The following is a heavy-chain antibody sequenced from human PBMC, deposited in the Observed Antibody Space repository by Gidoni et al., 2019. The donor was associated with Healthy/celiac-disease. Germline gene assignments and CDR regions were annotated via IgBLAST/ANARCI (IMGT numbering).Heavy chain of an antibody. CDR2: ISAYNGNT. V-gene: IGHV1-18*01. D-gene: IGHD6-19*01. CDR3: ALNHKQWLVSWIIQEDYGMDV. J-gene: IGHJ6*02. CDR1: GYTFTSYG. Sequence: QVQLVQSGAEVKKPGASVKVSCKASGYTFTSYGIGWVRQAPGQGLEWMGWISAYNGNTNYAQKLQGRVTMTTDTSTSTAYMELRSLRSDDTAVYYCALNHKQWLVSWIIQEDYGMDVWGQGTTVTVSS.